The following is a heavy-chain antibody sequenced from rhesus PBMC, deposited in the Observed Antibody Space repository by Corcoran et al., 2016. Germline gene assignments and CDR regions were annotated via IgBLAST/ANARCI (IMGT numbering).Heavy chain of an antibody. Sequence: QVQLQESGPGVVKPSETLSLTCAVSGGSISDDYYWSWIRQPPGKGLEWIGYLYGSGGGTNYKPSLNNRVTISIDPSKNQFSLKLSSVTAADTAVYYCARTVTTFFYGFDSWGQGVVVTVSS. CDR3: ARTVTTFFYGFDS. D-gene: IGHD4-23*01. J-gene: IGHJ6*01. CDR1: GGSISDDYY. V-gene: IGHV4-106*01. CDR2: LYGSGGGT.